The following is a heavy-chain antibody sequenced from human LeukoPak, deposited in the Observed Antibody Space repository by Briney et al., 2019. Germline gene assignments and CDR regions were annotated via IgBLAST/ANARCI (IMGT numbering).Heavy chain of an antibody. CDR3: ARRRYYDGSGYLE. J-gene: IGHJ1*01. CDR2: IYYSGRT. CDR1: GGSFSGYY. V-gene: IGHV4-34*01. Sequence: RSSETLSLTCAVYGGSFSGYYWDWIRQPPGKGLEWIGTIYYSGRTYYSPSLKSRVTMSVDPSNNQFSLNLRSVTAADTALYYCARRRYYDGSGYLEWGQGTLLSVSS. D-gene: IGHD3-22*01.